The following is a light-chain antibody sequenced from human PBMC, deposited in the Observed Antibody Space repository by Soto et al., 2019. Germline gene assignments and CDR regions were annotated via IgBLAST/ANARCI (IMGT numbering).Light chain of an antibody. CDR3: QQYHSFST. J-gene: IGKJ1*01. V-gene: IGKV1-5*03. Sequence: DIQMTQSPSTLSASVEDRVTITCRASQSLASWLAWYQQKPGKPPKLLIYKTSILEFGAASRFSGSGSGTQLTLTNSSIQPDDFANYYSQQYHSFSTFGQSANVDIK. CDR1: QSLASW. CDR2: KTS.